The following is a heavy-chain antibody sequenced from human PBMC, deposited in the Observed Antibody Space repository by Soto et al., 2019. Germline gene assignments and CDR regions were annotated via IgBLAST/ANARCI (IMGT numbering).Heavy chain of an antibody. CDR3: AITLDYYYYYMDV. CDR1: GFTFSSYW. V-gene: IGHV3-74*01. Sequence: PGGSLRLSCAASGFTFSSYWMHWVRQAPGKGLVWVSRINSDGSSTSYADSVKGRFTISRDNAKNTLYLQMNSLRAEDTAVYYCAITLDYYYYYMDVWGKGTTVTVSS. CDR2: INSDGSST. D-gene: IGHD1-20*01. J-gene: IGHJ6*03.